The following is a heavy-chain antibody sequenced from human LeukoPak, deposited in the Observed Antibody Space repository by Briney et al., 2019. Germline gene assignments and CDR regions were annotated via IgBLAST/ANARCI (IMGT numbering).Heavy chain of an antibody. CDR3: AVVNYDFWSGYETGFDY. J-gene: IGHJ4*02. CDR2: RFNK. D-gene: IGHD3-3*01. Sequence: RFNKYYSDSVKGRFTISRDNSKKTLYMQMNRLRAEDTAVYYCAVVNYDFWSGYETGFDYWGQGTLVTVSS. V-gene: IGHV3-30*02.